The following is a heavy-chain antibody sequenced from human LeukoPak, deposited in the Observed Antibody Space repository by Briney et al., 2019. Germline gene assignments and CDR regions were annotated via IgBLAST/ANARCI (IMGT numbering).Heavy chain of an antibody. CDR2: FDPEDGET. Sequence: ASVKVPCKVSGYTLTELSMHWVRQAPGKGLEWMGGFDPEDGETIYAQKFQGRVTMTEDTSTDTAYMELSSLRSEDTAVYYCATGRRSGRYSLLWGQGTLVTVSS. CDR3: ATGRRSGRYSLL. V-gene: IGHV1-24*01. CDR1: GYTLTELS. D-gene: IGHD3-10*01. J-gene: IGHJ4*02.